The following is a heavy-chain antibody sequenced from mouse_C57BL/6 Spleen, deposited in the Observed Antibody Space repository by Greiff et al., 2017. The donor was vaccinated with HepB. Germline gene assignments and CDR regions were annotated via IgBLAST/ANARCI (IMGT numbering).Heavy chain of an antibody. J-gene: IGHJ3*01. V-gene: IGHV3-6*01. CDR1: GYSITSGYY. Sequence: DVHLVESGPGLVKPSQSLSLTCSVTGYSITSGYYWNWIRQFPGNKLEWMGYISYDGSNNYNPSLKNRISITRDTSKNQFFLKLNSVTTEDTATYYCARDDYGSSYVSFAYWGQGTLVTVSA. D-gene: IGHD1-1*01. CDR2: ISYDGSN. CDR3: ARDDYGSSYVSFAY.